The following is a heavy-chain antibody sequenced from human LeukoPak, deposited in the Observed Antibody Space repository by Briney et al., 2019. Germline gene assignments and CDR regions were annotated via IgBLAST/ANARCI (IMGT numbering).Heavy chain of an antibody. CDR2: INHSGST. J-gene: IGHJ6*03. D-gene: IGHD6-13*01. V-gene: IGHV4-34*01. Sequence: SETLSLTCTVSGGSISTYYWSWIRQPPGKGLEWIGEINHSGSTNYNPSLKSRVTISVDTSKNQFSLKLSSVTAADTAVYYCARSGSSWYIYYYYYYMDVWGKGTTVTVSS. CDR1: GGSISTYY. CDR3: ARSGSSWYIYYYYYYMDV.